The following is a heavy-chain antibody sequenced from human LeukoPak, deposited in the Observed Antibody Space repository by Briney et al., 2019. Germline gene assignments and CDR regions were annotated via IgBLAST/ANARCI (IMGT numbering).Heavy chain of an antibody. J-gene: IGHJ5*02. D-gene: IGHD2-2*01. Sequence: PSETLSLTCTVSGGSISSRSYYWGWIRQPPGKGLEWIGYIYYSGSTYYNPSLKSRVTISVDTSKNQFSLKLSSVTAADTAVYYCARHASPYNWFDPWGQGTLVTVSS. V-gene: IGHV4-39*01. CDR3: ARHASPYNWFDP. CDR1: GGSISSRSYY. CDR2: IYYSGST.